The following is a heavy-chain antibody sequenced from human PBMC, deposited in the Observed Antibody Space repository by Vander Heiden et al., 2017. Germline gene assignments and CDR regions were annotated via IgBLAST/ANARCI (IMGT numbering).Heavy chain of an antibody. J-gene: IGHJ4*02. CDR2: ISWNSGSI. V-gene: IGHV3-9*01. D-gene: IGHD3-3*01. CDR3: LRVPLNYDFWRGWFDY. Sequence: EVQLVESGGGLVQPGRSLRLSCAASGFTFDDYAMHWVRQAPGKGLEWVSGISWNSGSIAYADSVKGRFTISRDNAKNSLFLQMNSLRAEDTALYYCLRVPLNYDFWRGWFDYWGQGTLVTLSS. CDR1: GFTFDDYA.